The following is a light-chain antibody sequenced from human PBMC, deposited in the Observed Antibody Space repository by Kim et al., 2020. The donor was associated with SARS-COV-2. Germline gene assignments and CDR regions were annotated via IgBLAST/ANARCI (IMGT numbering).Light chain of an antibody. Sequence: ASTGDRVTITCRASQGISSYLAWYQQKPGKAPKLLIYAASTVQSGVPSRFSGSGSGTDFTLTISCLQSEDFATYYCQQYYSYPMYTFGQGTKLEI. CDR3: QQYYSYPMYT. V-gene: IGKV1-8*01. CDR1: QGISSY. J-gene: IGKJ2*01. CDR2: AAS.